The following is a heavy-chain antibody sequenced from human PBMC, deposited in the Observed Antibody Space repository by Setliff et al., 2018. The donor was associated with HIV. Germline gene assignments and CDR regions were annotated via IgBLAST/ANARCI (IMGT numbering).Heavy chain of an antibody. J-gene: IGHJ6*02. CDR1: GFTVSNDY. Sequence: PGGSLRLSCAAPGFTVSNDYMSWVRQAPGRGLEWVSVIHSGGSTYYADSVKGRFIISRDNSKNTLYLQMNSLRAEDTAVYYCARDPGRYNGMDVWGQGTTVTVSS. CDR3: ARDPGRYNGMDV. CDR2: IHSGGST. V-gene: IGHV3-66*01. D-gene: IGHD1-20*01.